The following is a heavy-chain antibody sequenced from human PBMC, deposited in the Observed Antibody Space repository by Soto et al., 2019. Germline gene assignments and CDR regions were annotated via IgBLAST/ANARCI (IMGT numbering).Heavy chain of an antibody. J-gene: IGHJ3*01. CDR3: ATRPLLPGAP. V-gene: IGHV3-53*01. Sequence: EVQLVESGGGLIQPGGSLRLSCAASGFTFSSNDINWVRQAPGKGLEWVSLIYSGGSTYYADSVKGRFTISRDNSKNTLYLQMSSLRAEDTAVYYCATRPLLPGAPWGQGTMVTVSP. D-gene: IGHD3-22*01. CDR2: IYSGGST. CDR1: GFTFSSND.